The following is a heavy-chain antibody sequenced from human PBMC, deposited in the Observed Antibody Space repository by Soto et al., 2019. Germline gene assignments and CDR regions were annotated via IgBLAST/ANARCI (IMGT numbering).Heavy chain of an antibody. CDR3: MSRAITATTKWGAFDV. CDR1: GLTFSSFV. Sequence: EVQLLESGGGLVQPGGSLRLSCAASGLTFSSFVMNWVRQAPGKGLEWVSTISPGADVSHYTDSVKGRFTISRDNSRRTLHLQMDSLIGEEAAVYFSMSRAITATTKWGAFDVWGQGTAVTVSS. CDR2: ISPGADVS. V-gene: IGHV3-23*01. J-gene: IGHJ3*01. D-gene: IGHD1-20*01.